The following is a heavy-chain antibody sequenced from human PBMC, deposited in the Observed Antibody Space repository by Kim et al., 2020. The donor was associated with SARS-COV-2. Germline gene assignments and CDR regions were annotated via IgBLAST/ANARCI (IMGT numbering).Heavy chain of an antibody. J-gene: IGHJ6*02. CDR2: ISYDGSNK. Sequence: GSLRLSCAASGFTFSNYGMHWVRQAPGKGLEWVTLISYDGSNKYSSDSVKGRFTISRDNSKNTLYLQMNSLRAEDTALYYCARNNGGMDVWGQGTTVTVSS. V-gene: IGHV3-30*12. CDR3: ARNNGGMDV. D-gene: IGHD2-8*01. CDR1: GFTFSNYG.